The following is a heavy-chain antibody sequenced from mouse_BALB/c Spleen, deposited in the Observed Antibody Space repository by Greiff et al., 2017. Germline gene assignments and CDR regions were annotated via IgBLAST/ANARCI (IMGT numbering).Heavy chain of an antibody. Sequence: EVHLVESGGGLVKPGGSLKLSCAASGFAFSSYDMSWVRQTPEKRLEWVAYISSGGGSTYYPDTVKGRFTISRDNAKNTLYLQMSSLKSEDTAMYYCARPTTAKGAWFAYWGQGTLVTVSA. J-gene: IGHJ3*01. D-gene: IGHD1-2*01. CDR1: GFAFSSYD. CDR2: ISSGGGST. V-gene: IGHV5-12-1*01. CDR3: ARPTTAKGAWFAY.